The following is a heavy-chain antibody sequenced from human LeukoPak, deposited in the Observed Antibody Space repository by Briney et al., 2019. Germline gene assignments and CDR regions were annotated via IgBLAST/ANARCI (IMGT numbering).Heavy chain of an antibody. CDR1: GGSISSYY. J-gene: IGHJ6*02. V-gene: IGHV4-59*01. Sequence: SETLSLTCTVSGGSISSYYWRWIRQPPGKGLEWIGYIYYSGSTNYNPSLKSRVTISVDTSKNQFSLKLSSVTAADTAVYYCARWRAAYCSSTSCYEYGMDFWGQGTTVTVSS. CDR3: ARWRAAYCSSTSCYEYGMDF. D-gene: IGHD2-2*01. CDR2: IYYSGST.